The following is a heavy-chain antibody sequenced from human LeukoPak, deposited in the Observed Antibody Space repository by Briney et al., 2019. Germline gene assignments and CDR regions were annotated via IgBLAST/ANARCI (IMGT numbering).Heavy chain of an antibody. CDR2: FDTEDGET. D-gene: IGHD1-26*01. J-gene: IGHJ4*02. V-gene: IGHV1-24*01. CDR1: VYTLTELS. Sequence: GASETVSLTVSVYTLTELSMHWVRQSPGTGNARVGGFDTEDGETIYAQTFQGRVTMTEDPSTDTAYMELSSLRSEDTAVYSCATAQWELGSNYFDYWGQGTLVTVSS. CDR3: ATAQWELGSNYFDY.